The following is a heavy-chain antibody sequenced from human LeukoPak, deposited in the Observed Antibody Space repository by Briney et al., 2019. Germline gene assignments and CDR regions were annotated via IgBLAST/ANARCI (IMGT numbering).Heavy chain of an antibody. J-gene: IGHJ4*02. Sequence: AAVKVSCKASGGTFSSYAISWVRQAPGQGLEWMGRIIPIFGTANYAQKFQGKVTSTTDESTSTAYMELSSLRSEDTAVYYCARDSYDSSGYLLYYFDYWGQGTLVTVSS. D-gene: IGHD3-22*01. CDR1: GGTFSSYA. CDR3: ARDSYDSSGYLLYYFDY. V-gene: IGHV1-69*05. CDR2: IIPIFGTA.